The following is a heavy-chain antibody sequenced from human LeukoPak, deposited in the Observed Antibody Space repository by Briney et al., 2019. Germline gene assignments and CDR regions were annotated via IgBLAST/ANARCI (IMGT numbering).Heavy chain of an antibody. CDR2: INHSGST. D-gene: IGHD3-3*01. Sequence: WETLSLTCAVYGGSFSGYYWSWIRQPPGKGLEWIGEINHSGSTNYNPSLKSRVTISVDTSKNQFSLKLSSVTAADTAVYYCARDEDFWSGYYPSYGMDVWGQGTTVTVSS. V-gene: IGHV4-34*01. J-gene: IGHJ6*02. CDR1: GGSFSGYY. CDR3: ARDEDFWSGYYPSYGMDV.